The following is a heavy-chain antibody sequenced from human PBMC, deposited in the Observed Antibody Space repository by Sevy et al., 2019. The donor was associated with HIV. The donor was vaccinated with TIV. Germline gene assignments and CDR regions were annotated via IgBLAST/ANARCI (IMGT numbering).Heavy chain of an antibody. D-gene: IGHD3-3*01. V-gene: IGHV4-39*01. CDR2: IYYSGST. J-gene: IGHJ6*02. CDR1: GGSISSSSYY. Sequence: SETLSLTCTVSGGSISSSSYYWGWIRQPPGKGLEWIGSIYYSGSTYYNPSLKSRVTISVDTSKNQFSLKLSSVTAADTAVYYCARRFGSTIFGVANNYYCYGMDVWGQGTTVTVSS. CDR3: ARRFGSTIFGVANNYYCYGMDV.